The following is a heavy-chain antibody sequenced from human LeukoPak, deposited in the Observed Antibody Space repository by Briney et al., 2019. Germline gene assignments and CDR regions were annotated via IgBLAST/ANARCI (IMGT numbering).Heavy chain of an antibody. Sequence: PSETLSLTCTVSGGSISSSSYYWGWIRQPPGKGLEWIGSIYYSGSTYYNPSLKSRVTISVDTSKNQFSLKLSSVTAADTAVYYCARDRARYYDILTGDAFDIWGQGTMVTVSS. CDR2: IYYSGST. CDR3: ARDRARYYDILTGDAFDI. V-gene: IGHV4-39*02. J-gene: IGHJ3*02. D-gene: IGHD3-9*01. CDR1: GGSISSSSYY.